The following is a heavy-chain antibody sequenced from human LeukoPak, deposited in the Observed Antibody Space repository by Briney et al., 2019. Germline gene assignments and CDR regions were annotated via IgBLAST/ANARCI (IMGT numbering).Heavy chain of an antibody. CDR3: ARRNPITPNYFDY. V-gene: IGHV4-59*08. J-gene: IGHJ4*02. Sequence: KPSEDLSLHCTVPGGSIRSYYWRGIREPPREGRGGIGYIYYSGSTNYHPSLKSRVTISVDTSKNQFSLKLTSVTAADTAVYFCARRNPITPNYFDYWGQGSLVTVSS. D-gene: IGHD1-14*01. CDR2: IYYSGST. CDR1: GGSIRSYY.